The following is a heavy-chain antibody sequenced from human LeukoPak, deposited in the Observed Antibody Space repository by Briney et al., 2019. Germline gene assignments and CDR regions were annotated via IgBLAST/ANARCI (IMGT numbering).Heavy chain of an antibody. Sequence: GGSLRLSCAASGFTFSSYSMNWVRQAPGKGLEWVSSISSSSSYIYYADSVKGRFTISRDNAKNSLYLQMNSLRAEDTAVYYCTRRVKVVTYNWFDPWGQGTLVTVSS. V-gene: IGHV3-21*01. D-gene: IGHD2-21*02. J-gene: IGHJ5*02. CDR3: TRRVKVVTYNWFDP. CDR2: ISSSSSYI. CDR1: GFTFSSYS.